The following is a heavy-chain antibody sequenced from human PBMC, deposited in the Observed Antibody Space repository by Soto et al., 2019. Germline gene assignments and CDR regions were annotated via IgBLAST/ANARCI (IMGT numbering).Heavy chain of an antibody. CDR2: IDYSGST. CDR1: GGSINSGGYY. J-gene: IGHJ4*02. D-gene: IGHD6-13*01. CDR3: ARVYRQSGYSSSWVFDS. V-gene: IGHV4-31*03. Sequence: QVQLQESGPGLVKPSQTLSLICTVSGGSINSGGYYWSWIRQHPGKGLEWIGYIDYSGSTYYNPFLRSRITMSEGASENQVSLKLSAVTAADTAVYFGARVYRQSGYSSSWVFDSWGQGTLVNVSS.